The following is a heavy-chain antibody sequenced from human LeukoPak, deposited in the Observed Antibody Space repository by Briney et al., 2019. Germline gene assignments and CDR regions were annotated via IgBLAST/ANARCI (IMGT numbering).Heavy chain of an antibody. J-gene: IGHJ4*02. Sequence: GASVKVSCKASGYTFTSYGISWVRQAPGQGLEWMGWISAYNGNTNYAQKLQGRVTMTTDTSTSTAYMELRSLRSDDTAVYYCTRDLNNVYCSSTNCQYPVDYWGQGTLVTVSS. D-gene: IGHD2-2*01. CDR1: GYTFTSYG. CDR3: TRDLNNVYCSSTNCQYPVDY. CDR2: ISAYNGNT. V-gene: IGHV1-18*01.